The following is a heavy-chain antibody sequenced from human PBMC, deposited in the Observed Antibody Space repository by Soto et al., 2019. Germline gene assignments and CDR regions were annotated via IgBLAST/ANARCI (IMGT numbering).Heavy chain of an antibody. J-gene: IGHJ4*02. CDR3: ATSHSGYDYVFQC. CDR2: IIPILDTT. D-gene: IGHD5-12*01. CDR1: GGTFSSYT. Sequence: SVKVSCKASGGTFSSYTISWVRQAPGQGLEWMGGIIPILDTTNYAQNFQGRVTITADKSTSAAFMELSSLRSEDTAVYYCATSHSGYDYVFQCWGQGTLVTVSS. V-gene: IGHV1-69*06.